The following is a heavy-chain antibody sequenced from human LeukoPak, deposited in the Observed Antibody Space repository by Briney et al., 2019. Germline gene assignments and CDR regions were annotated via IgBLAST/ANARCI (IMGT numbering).Heavy chain of an antibody. CDR3: ARVNLDYDFWSGYPDY. D-gene: IGHD3-3*01. CDR2: SYHSGST. Sequence: ASETLSLTCAVSGGSISSGGYSWRWIRQPPGKGLEWIGYSYHSGSTYYNPSLKSRVTISVHRPKNQFSLKLSSVTAADTAVYYCARVNLDYDFWSGYPDYWGQGTLVTVSS. CDR1: GGSISSGGYS. V-gene: IGHV4-30-2*01. J-gene: IGHJ4*02.